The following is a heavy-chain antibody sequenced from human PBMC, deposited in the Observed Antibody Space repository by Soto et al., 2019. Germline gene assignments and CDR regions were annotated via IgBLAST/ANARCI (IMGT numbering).Heavy chain of an antibody. CDR3: ACGPHLRLVGGWPYYYGMDV. CDR2: ISYDGSNK. D-gene: IGHD5-12*01. Sequence: GGSLRLSCAASGFTFSSFAMHWVRQAPGKGLEWVAIISYDGSNKYYADSVKGRFTISRDNSKNTLYLQMNSLRAEDTAVYYCACGPHLRLVGGWPYYYGMDVWGQGTTVTVSS. J-gene: IGHJ6*02. V-gene: IGHV3-30-3*01. CDR1: GFTFSSFA.